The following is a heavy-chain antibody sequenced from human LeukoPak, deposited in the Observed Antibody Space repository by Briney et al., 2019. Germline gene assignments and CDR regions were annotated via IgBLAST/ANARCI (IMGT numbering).Heavy chain of an antibody. Sequence: GGSLRLSCAASGFTFSSYAMSWVRQAPGKGLEWVSVISGSGDSTYYADSVKGRFTISRDNSKNTLYLQMNSLRAEDTAVYYCARDWPSEWQQLPDYDAVVWGQGTMVTVSS. D-gene: IGHD4/OR15-4a*01. CDR1: GFTFSSYA. CDR2: ISGSGDST. J-gene: IGHJ3*01. V-gene: IGHV3-23*01. CDR3: ARDWPSEWQQLPDYDAVV.